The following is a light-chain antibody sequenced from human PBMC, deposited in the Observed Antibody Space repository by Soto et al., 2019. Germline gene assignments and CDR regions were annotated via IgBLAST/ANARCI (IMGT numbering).Light chain of an antibody. J-gene: IGLJ1*01. CDR1: SSDVGAHNH. CDR3: ISYTSSSIPYI. CDR2: EVS. V-gene: IGLV2-14*01. Sequence: QSALTQPASVSGSPGQSITISCTGTSSDVGAHNHVSWYQKHPGKAPKLMIYEVSNRPSGVSNRFSGSKSGNTASLTISGLNAKDEADYYCISYTSSSIPYIFGPGTKLTVL.